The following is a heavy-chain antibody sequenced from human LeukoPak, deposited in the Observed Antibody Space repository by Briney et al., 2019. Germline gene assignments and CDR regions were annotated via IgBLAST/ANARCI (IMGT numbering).Heavy chain of an antibody. CDR3: TRQNSYGYGYFDY. Sequence: PGGSLRLSCAASGFTFSGSAMHWVRQASGKGLEWVGRIRSKPNSYATAYAPSLKGSFTLSRDDSKTTAYLQMNSLKTEDTAVYYCTRQNSYGYGYFDYWGQGTLVTVSS. CDR1: GFTFSGSA. V-gene: IGHV3-73*01. D-gene: IGHD5-18*01. CDR2: IRSKPNSYAT. J-gene: IGHJ4*02.